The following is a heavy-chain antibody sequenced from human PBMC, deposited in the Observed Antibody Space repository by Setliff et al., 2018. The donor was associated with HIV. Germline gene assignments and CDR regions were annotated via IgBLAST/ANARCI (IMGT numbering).Heavy chain of an antibody. CDR2: IYTSGST. CDR1: GGSISSYY. Sequence: PSETLSLTCTVSGGSISSYYWSWIRQPPGKGLEWIGYIYTSGSTNYNPSLKSRVTISVDTSKNQFSLKLSSVTAADTAVYYCATGRYFDWSHTRDAFDIWGQGTMVTVS. CDR3: ATGRYFDWSHTRDAFDI. J-gene: IGHJ3*02. V-gene: IGHV4-4*09. D-gene: IGHD3-9*01.